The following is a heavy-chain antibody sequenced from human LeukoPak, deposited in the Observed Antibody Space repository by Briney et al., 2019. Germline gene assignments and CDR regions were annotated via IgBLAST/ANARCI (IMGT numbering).Heavy chain of an antibody. V-gene: IGHV3-30*18. CDR1: GFTFSSYG. D-gene: IGHD3-22*01. CDR3: AKGLTYYYDSSGYYYAGLNDAFDI. Sequence: PGRSLRLSCAASGFTFSSYGMHWVRQAPGKGLEWVAVISYDGSNKYYADSVKGRFTISRDNSKNTLYLQMNSLRAEDTAVYYCAKGLTYYYDSSGYYYAGLNDAFDIWGQGTMVTVSS. CDR2: ISYDGSNK. J-gene: IGHJ3*02.